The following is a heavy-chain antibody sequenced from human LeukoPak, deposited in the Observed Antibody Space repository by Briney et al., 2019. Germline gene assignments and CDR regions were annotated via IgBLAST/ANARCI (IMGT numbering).Heavy chain of an antibody. Sequence: SETLSLTCTVSGGSISSSTYYWGWIRQPPGTGLEWIGSIYYSGSTYYNPSLKSRVTISVDTSKNQFSLKLSSVTAADTAVYYCARGGSMVRGVIPRNYWGQGTLVTVSS. J-gene: IGHJ4*02. V-gene: IGHV4-39*01. CDR2: IYYSGST. D-gene: IGHD3-10*01. CDR3: ARGGSMVRGVIPRNY. CDR1: GGSISSSTYY.